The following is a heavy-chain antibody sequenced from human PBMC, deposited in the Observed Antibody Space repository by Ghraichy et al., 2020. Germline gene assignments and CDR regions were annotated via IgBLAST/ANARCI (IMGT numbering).Heavy chain of an antibody. CDR3: ARGVYSGSYDF. J-gene: IGHJ4*02. V-gene: IGHV1-8*01. Sequence: ASVKVSCKASGYTFGSYEIHWVRQATGQGLEWMGWMNPNSGKTGYAEKFQGRVTMTRDTSIFTAYMDLSSLRSEDTAVYYCARGVYSGSYDFWGQGTPVTVSS. CDR1: GYTFGSYE. D-gene: IGHD1-26*01. CDR2: MNPNSGKT.